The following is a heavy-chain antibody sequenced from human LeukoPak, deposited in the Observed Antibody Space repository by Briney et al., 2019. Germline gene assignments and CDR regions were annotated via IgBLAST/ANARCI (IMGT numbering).Heavy chain of an antibody. CDR2: INVNSGGT. J-gene: IGHJ5*02. CDR3: ARERESSGPSSLDP. D-gene: IGHD3-22*01. V-gene: IGHV1-2*02. Sequence: ASVTVSCKSSGYIFTVHYMQWVRQAPGQGLEWMGWINVNSGGTKYAPRFEGRVTMTRDTSKTTAYMELRGLRSDDTAVYYCARERESSGPSSLDPWGQGTLVTVSS. CDR1: GYIFTVHY.